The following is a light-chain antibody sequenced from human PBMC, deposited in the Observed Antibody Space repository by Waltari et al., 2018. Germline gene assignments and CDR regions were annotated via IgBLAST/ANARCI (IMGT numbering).Light chain of an antibody. CDR2: AAS. CDR3: QQSFNTPWT. V-gene: IGKV1-39*01. J-gene: IGKJ1*01. CDR1: QSISSY. Sequence: DIQMPQSPSSLSAFVGDRVTITCRASQSISSYLNWYQQKPGKAPKLLIYAASSLQSGVPSRFSGSGSGTDFTLSISSLQPEDFASYYCQQSFNTPWTFGQGTKVEIK.